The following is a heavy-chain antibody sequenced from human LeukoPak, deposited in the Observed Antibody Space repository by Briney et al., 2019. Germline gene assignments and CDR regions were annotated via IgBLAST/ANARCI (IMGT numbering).Heavy chain of an antibody. CDR3: VRGVLGGSDY. CDR2: MNSDGSIT. V-gene: IGHV3-74*01. Sequence: PGGSLRLSCAASGFTFSSSWMHWVRQAPGKGLVWVSRMNSDGSITNYADSVKGRFTISRDNAKNTLYLQMNSLRVEDTAVYYCVRGVLGGSDYWGQGTLVTVSS. J-gene: IGHJ4*02. CDR1: GFTFSSSW. D-gene: IGHD2-8*02.